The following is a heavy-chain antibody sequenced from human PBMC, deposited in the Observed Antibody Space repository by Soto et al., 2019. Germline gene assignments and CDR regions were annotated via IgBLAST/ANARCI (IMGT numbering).Heavy chain of an antibody. CDR3: ASNYCSGGSCSLLYYYYGMDV. CDR1: SDSTSTHN. V-gene: IGHV4-4*09. J-gene: IGHJ6*02. Sequence: SETLSLTCTVSSDSTSTHNWSWIRQTPGKGLEWIGYIYEGGSTSYNPSLKSRVTISMDTSTNHLSLKLSSVTAADTAVYYCASNYCSGGSCSLLYYYYGMDVWGQGTTVTVSS. D-gene: IGHD2-15*01. CDR2: IYEGGST.